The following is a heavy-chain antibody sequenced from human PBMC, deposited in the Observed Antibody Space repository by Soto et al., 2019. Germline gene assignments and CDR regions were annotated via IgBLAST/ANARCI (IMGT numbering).Heavy chain of an antibody. CDR1: GGSISSGGYY. D-gene: IGHD3-9*01. Sequence: QVQLQESGPGLVKPSQTLSLTCTVSGGSISSGGYYWSWIRQHPGKGLEWIGYIYYSGSTYYNPSHKSRVTISVDTSKNQFSLKLSSVTAADTAVYYCARGSRGYDILTGYSLFDYWGQGTLVTVSS. CDR2: IYYSGST. V-gene: IGHV4-31*03. J-gene: IGHJ4*02. CDR3: ARGSRGYDILTGYSLFDY.